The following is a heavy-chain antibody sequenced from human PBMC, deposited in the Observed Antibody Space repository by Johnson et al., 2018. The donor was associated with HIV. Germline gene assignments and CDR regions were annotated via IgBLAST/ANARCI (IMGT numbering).Heavy chain of an antibody. D-gene: IGHD1-26*01. Sequence: VQLVESGGGLVQPGGSLRLSCAASGFTFSSYAVSWVRQAPGKGLEWVSGASGSGGTTYYADSVKGRFTISRENAKNSLYLQMNSLRAGDTAVYYCARSRWGSTLGALDIWGQGTMVTVSS. J-gene: IGHJ3*02. CDR2: ASGSGGTT. V-gene: IGHV3-23*04. CDR1: GFTFSSYA. CDR3: ARSRWGSTLGALDI.